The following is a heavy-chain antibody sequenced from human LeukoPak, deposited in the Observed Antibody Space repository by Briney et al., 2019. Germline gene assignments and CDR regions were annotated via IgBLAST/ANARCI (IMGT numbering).Heavy chain of an antibody. J-gene: IGHJ3*02. D-gene: IGHD4-17*01. CDR2: ISSSGSTI. CDR3: ARGNVPHDYGDNHDAFDI. Sequence: SGGSLRLSCAASGFTFSDYYMSWIRQAPGKGLEWVSYISSSGSTIYYADSVKGRFTISRDNAKNSLYLQMNSLRAEDTAVYYCARGNVPHDYGDNHDAFDIWGQGTMVTVSS. V-gene: IGHV3-11*01. CDR1: GFTFSDYY.